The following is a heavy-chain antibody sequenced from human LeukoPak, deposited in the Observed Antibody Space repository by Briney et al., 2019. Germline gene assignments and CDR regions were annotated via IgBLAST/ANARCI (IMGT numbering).Heavy chain of an antibody. Sequence: SETLSLTCAVYGGSFSGYYWSWIRQPPGKGLEWIGEINHSGSTNYNPSLKSRVTISVDTSKNQFSLKLSSVTAADTAVYYCAREGLDDSSGYYYGYNWFDPWGQGTLVTVSS. CDR3: AREGLDDSSGYYYGYNWFDP. D-gene: IGHD3-22*01. V-gene: IGHV4-34*01. CDR1: GGSFSGYY. CDR2: INHSGST. J-gene: IGHJ5*02.